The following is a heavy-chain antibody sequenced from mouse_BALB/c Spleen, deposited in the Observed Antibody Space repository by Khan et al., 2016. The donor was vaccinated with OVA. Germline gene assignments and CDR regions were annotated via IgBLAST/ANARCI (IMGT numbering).Heavy chain of an antibody. CDR1: GYRFTDFA. CDR3: ARGSGHVRFAY. Sequence: QVQLQQSGAELVRPGVSVKISCKGSGYRFTDFAMHWVKQSHAKSLEWIGVISTYYGAANYNQNFKGKATMTVDKSSSTAYMELARLTSEDSAIYYCARGSGHVRFAYWGQGTLVTVSA. J-gene: IGHJ3*01. D-gene: IGHD1-3*01. V-gene: IGHV1S137*01. CDR2: ISTYYGAA.